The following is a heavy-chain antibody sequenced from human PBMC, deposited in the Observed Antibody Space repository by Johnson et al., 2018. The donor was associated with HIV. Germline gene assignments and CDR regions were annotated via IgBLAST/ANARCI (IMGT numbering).Heavy chain of an antibody. CDR1: GFTFSSSW. V-gene: IGHV3-7*01. D-gene: IGHD3-10*01. CDR3: ARLQLFGELIGPALHDAFDI. Sequence: VQLVESGGGLVQPWGSLRLSCAASGFTFSSSWMHWVCQAPGKGLEWVADIKCDGSEKYYVDSVKGRFTISRDNAKNSLYMQMNSLRAEDTAVYYCARLQLFGELIGPALHDAFDICGQGTMVTVSS. CDR2: IKCDGSEK. J-gene: IGHJ3*02.